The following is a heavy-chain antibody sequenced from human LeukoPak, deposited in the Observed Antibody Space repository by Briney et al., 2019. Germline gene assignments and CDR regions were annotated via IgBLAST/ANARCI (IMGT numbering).Heavy chain of an antibody. CDR3: ARDLGTAISFDY. CDR1: GGSISSGDYY. D-gene: IGHD5-18*01. V-gene: IGHV4-30-4*08. CDR2: IYYSGST. Sequence: SQTLSLTCTVSGGSISSGDYYWSWIRQPPGKGLEWIGYIYYSGSTYYNPSLKSRVTISVDTSKNQFSLKLSSVTAADTAVYYCARDLGTAISFDYWGQGTLVTVSS. J-gene: IGHJ4*02.